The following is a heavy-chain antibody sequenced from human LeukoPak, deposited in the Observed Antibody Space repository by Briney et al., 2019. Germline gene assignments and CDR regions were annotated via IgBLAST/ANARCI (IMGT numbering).Heavy chain of an antibody. Sequence: GGSLRLSCAASRFIFSQYDMIWVRQGRGKGLEWVSSIMSSGDTYYADSVQGRFTTSRDTSRSTVFLQMNSLRVEDTAVYYCTRNGGGLGYWGQGTLVTVSS. CDR3: TRNGGGLGY. J-gene: IGHJ4*02. V-gene: IGHV3-23*01. CDR1: RFIFSQYD. D-gene: IGHD3-16*01. CDR2: IMSSGDT.